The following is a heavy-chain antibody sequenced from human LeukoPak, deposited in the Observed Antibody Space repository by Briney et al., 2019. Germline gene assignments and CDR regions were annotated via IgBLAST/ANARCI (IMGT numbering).Heavy chain of an antibody. D-gene: IGHD6-13*01. CDR2: IIPIFGTA. CDR1: GGTFSSYA. V-gene: IGHV1-69*05. CDR3: ARAIIAAAGTRFRALLGHFDY. J-gene: IGHJ4*02. Sequence: SVKVSCKASGGTFSSYAISWVRQAPGQGLEWMGGIIPIFGTANYAQKFQGRVTITTDESTSTAYMELSSLRSEDTAVYYCARAIIAAAGTRFRALLGHFDYWGQGTLVTVSS.